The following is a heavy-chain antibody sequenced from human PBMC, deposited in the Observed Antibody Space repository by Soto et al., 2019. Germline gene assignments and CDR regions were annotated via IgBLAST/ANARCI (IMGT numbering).Heavy chain of an antibody. V-gene: IGHV1-3*01. CDR3: ARGKGMEENYYYYGLDI. CDR2: INGGTGQT. J-gene: IGHJ6*02. D-gene: IGHD1-1*01. CDR1: GYTFSTHA. Sequence: ASGKVSCKASGYTFSTHAMHWVRQAPGQSLEWMGWINGGTGQTKHSHRFQDRVTITRDTSASTAYMELSSLRSEDTAVYYCARGKGMEENYYYYGLDIWGQGTTVPV.